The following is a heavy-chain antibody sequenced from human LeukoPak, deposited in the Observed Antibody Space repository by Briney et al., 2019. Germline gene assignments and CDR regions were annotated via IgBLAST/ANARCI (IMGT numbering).Heavy chain of an antibody. V-gene: IGHV4-59*01. CDR1: SGSTSSNY. D-gene: IGHD3-3*01. CDR3: ARSFSADLWSGYSPDH. CDR2: IYYTVST. J-gene: IGHJ4*02. Sequence: SQALSLTCTLSSGSTSSNYSTWIRHPPGRGLEYIGYIYYTVSTNYNPSLKSRASVSVDTSKNQFSLKLSSVTAADTAVYYGARSFSADLWSGYSPDHWGQGTLVTVFS.